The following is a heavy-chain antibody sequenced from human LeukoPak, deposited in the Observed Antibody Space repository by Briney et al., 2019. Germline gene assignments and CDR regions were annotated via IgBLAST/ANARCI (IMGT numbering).Heavy chain of an antibody. J-gene: IGHJ6*04. CDR3: AELGITMIGGV. CDR2: ISDSGGRT. Sequence: PGGSLRLSCAASGFTFNNYVMNWVRQALGKGLEWVSTISDSGGRTYYADSVKGRFTISRDNAKNSLYLQMNSLRAEDTAVYYCAELGITMIGGVWGKGTTVTISS. V-gene: IGHV3-23*01. D-gene: IGHD3-10*02. CDR1: GFTFNNYV.